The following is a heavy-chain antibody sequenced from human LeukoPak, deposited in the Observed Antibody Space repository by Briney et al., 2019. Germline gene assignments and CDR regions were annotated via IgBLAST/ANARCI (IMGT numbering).Heavy chain of an antibody. D-gene: IGHD6-13*01. J-gene: IGHJ4*02. CDR1: GFTFSSYS. CDR3: ARGLSSWSPYFDY. V-gene: IGHV3-21*01. Sequence: NPGGSLRLSCAASGFTFSSYSMNWVRQAPGKGLEWVSSISSSSYIYYADSVKGRFTISRDSAKNSLYLQMNSLRAEDTAVYYCARGLSSWSPYFDYWGQGTLVTVSS. CDR2: ISSSSYI.